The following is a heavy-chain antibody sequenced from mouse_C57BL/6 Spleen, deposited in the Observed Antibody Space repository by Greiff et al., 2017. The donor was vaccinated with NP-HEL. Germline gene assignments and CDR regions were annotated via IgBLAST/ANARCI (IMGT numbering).Heavy chain of an antibody. D-gene: IGHD1-1*02. Sequence: GGGLVQPKGSLKLSCAAPGFSFNTYAMNWVRQAPGKGLEWAARIRSKSTNYATYYADSVKDRFTISRDDSESMLYLQMNNLKTEDTAMYYCVRQLWSFDYWGQGTTLTVSS. CDR2: IRSKSTNYAT. J-gene: IGHJ2*01. V-gene: IGHV10-1*01. CDR1: GFSFNTYA. CDR3: VRQLWSFDY.